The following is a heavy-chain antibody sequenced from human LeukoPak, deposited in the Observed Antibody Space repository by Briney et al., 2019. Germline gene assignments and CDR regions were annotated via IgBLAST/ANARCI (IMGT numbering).Heavy chain of an antibody. CDR3: TVYYDSSGYYYFDY. CDR2: IRSKANSYAT. V-gene: IGHV3-73*01. Sequence: GGSLRLSCATSGFTSSGSAMHWVRQASGKGLEWVGRIRSKANSYATAYAASVKGRFTISRDDSKNTAYLQMNSLKTEDTAVYYCTVYYDSSGYYYFDYWGQGTLVTVSS. D-gene: IGHD3-22*01. CDR1: GFTSSGSA. J-gene: IGHJ4*02.